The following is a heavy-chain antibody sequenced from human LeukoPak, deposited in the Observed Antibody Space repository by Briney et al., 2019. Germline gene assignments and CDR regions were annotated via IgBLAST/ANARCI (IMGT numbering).Heavy chain of an antibody. J-gene: IGHJ4*02. CDR2: IRSSGNVI. CDR3: ARGSYGDYTY. CDR1: GFTFSDYE. V-gene: IGHV3-48*03. Sequence: PGGSLRLSCAASGFTFSDYEMNWVRQAPGKGLEWVSYIRSSGNVIYYADSVKGRFTISRDNAKRSLSLQMNSLRVEDTAIYYCARGSYGDYTYWGQGTLVTVSS. D-gene: IGHD4-17*01.